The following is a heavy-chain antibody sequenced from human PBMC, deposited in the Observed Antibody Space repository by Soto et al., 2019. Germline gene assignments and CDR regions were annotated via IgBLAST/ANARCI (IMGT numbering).Heavy chain of an antibody. CDR2: IYYSGST. V-gene: IGHV4-39*01. CDR3: AGRVITMVRGVILRKNNWFDP. Sequence: SETLSLTCTVSGGSISSSSYYWGWIRQPPGKGLEWIGSIYYSGSTYYNPSLKSRVTISVDTSKNQFSLKLSSVTAADTAVYYCAGRVITMVRGVILRKNNWFDPWGQGTLVTVSS. D-gene: IGHD3-10*01. CDR1: GGSISSSSYY. J-gene: IGHJ5*02.